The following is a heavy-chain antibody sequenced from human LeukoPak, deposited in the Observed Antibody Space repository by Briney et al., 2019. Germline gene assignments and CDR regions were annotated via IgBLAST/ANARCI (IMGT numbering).Heavy chain of an antibody. D-gene: IGHD5-24*01. CDR1: GFTVSSYA. CDR3: AREGEMATIRGPLYYFDY. Sequence: PGGSLRLSCAASGFTVSSYAMHWVRQAPGKGLEYVSAISSNGGSTYYANSVKGRFTISRGNSKNTLYLQMGSLRAEDMAVYYCAREGEMATIRGPLYYFDYWGQGTLVTVSS. V-gene: IGHV3-64*01. J-gene: IGHJ4*02. CDR2: ISSNGGST.